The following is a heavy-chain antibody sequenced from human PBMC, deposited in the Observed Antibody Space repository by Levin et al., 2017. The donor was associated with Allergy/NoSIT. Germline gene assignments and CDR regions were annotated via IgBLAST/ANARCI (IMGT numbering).Heavy chain of an antibody. D-gene: IGHD1-26*01. CDR1: GFTFSSYA. V-gene: IGHV3-23*01. J-gene: IGHJ3*02. Sequence: LTGGSLRLSCAASGFTFSSYAMSWVRQAPGKGLEWVSAISGSGGSTYYADSVKGRFTISRDNFKNTLYLQMNSLRAEDTAVYYCAKTLHQSGSYYAIGAFDIWGQGTMVTVSS. CDR3: AKTLHQSGSYYAIGAFDI. CDR2: ISGSGGST.